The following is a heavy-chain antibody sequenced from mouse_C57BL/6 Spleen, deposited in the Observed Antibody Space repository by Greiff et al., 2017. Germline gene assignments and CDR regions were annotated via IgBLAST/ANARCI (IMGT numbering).Heavy chain of an antibody. J-gene: IGHJ4*01. CDR2: ISDGGSYT. D-gene: IGHD1-1*01. CDR3: ARDSLLYEAMDY. Sequence: EVQLVESGGGLVKPGGSLKLSCAASGFTFSSYAMSWVRQTPEKRLEWVATISDGGSYTYYPDNVKGRFTISRDNAKNNLYLHMSHLKSEDTAMYYCARDSLLYEAMDYWGQGTSVTVSS. V-gene: IGHV5-4*01. CDR1: GFTFSSYA.